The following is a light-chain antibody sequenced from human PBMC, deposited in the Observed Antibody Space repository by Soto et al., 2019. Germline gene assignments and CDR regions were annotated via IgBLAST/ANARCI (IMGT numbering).Light chain of an antibody. J-gene: IGKJ3*01. Sequence: EIVMTQSPVTLSVSPGERATLSCRASQSVSSNLAWYQQKPGQAPSLLIYGAFNRATGIPDRFSGSGSGTDFTLTFSRLEPEDFAVYYCQQYGDSPATFGPGTKVDIK. CDR3: QQYGDSPAT. CDR1: QSVSSN. V-gene: IGKV3-20*01. CDR2: GAF.